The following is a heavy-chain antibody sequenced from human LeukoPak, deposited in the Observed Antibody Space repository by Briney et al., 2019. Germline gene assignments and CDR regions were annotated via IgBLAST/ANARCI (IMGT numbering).Heavy chain of an antibody. J-gene: IGHJ6*03. CDR1: GYTFISYG. CDR2: ISPYTTKT. CDR3: AREGGVGPTAPPDYYSYQMDV. Sequence: ASVKVSCKASGYTFISYGITWVRQAPGQGLEWMGWISPYTTKTNYAQSLQGRVTMTTDTSTSTAYMELRSLRSDDTAVYYCAREGGVGPTAPPDYYSYQMDVWDKGTTVTVSS. D-gene: IGHD1-26*01. V-gene: IGHV1-18*01.